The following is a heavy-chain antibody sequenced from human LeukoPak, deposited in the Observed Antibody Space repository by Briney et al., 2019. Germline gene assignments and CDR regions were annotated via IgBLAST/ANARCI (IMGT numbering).Heavy chain of an antibody. Sequence: SETLSLTCTVSGGSISSSSYFWGWIRQPPGQGLEGIGSIYYSGSTYYNPSLKSRVTISVDTSKNQFSLKLSSVTAADTAVYYCARPPGSIYYYDSSGDDAFDIWGKGTMVTVSS. CDR2: IYYSGST. D-gene: IGHD3-22*01. CDR3: ARPPGSIYYYDSSGDDAFDI. J-gene: IGHJ3*02. CDR1: GGSISSSSYF. V-gene: IGHV4-39*01.